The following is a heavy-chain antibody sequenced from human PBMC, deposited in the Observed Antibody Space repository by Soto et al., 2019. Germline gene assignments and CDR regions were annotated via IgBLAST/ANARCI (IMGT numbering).Heavy chain of an antibody. Sequence: SETLSLTCTVSGGSISSYYWSWIRQPPGKGLEWIGYIYYSGSTNYNPSLKSRVTISVDTSKNQFSLKLSSVTAADTAVYYCARGADSIGCYAQCYFDYWGQRTLVTVSS. J-gene: IGHJ4*02. CDR3: ARGADSIGCYAQCYFDY. CDR1: GGSISSYY. CDR2: IYYSGST. V-gene: IGHV4-59*08. D-gene: IGHD6-19*01.